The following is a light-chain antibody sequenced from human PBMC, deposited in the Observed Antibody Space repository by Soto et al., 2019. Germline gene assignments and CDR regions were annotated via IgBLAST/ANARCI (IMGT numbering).Light chain of an antibody. CDR2: DAS. CDR1: QSISSW. CDR3: QQYNSYWGT. V-gene: IGKV1-5*01. J-gene: IGKJ1*01. Sequence: DIQMTQSPSTLSASVGDRLTITCRASQSISSWLAWYQQKPGKAPKLLIYDASNLESGVPSRFSGSGSGTEFTLTVSSLQPDDFATYYCQQYNSYWGTFGQGTKVDNK.